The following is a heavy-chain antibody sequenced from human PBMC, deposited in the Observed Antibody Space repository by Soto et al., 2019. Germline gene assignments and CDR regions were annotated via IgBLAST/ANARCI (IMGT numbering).Heavy chain of an antibody. Sequence: EVQLLESGGGLVQPGGSLRLSCAASGFTFSSYAMSWVRQAPGKGLEWVSAISGSGGSTYYADSVKGRFTISRDNSKNTLYLQMNSLRAEDTAVYYCAKSMVARYYGGDYYGMDVWGQGTTVTVSS. V-gene: IGHV3-23*01. CDR3: AKSMVARYYGGDYYGMDV. CDR2: ISGSGGST. CDR1: GFTFSSYA. J-gene: IGHJ6*02. D-gene: IGHD3-10*01.